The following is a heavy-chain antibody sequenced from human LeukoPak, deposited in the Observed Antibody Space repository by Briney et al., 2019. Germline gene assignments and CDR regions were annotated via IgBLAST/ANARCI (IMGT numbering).Heavy chain of an antibody. D-gene: IGHD2-15*01. V-gene: IGHV1-24*01. CDR3: ASVVDTTSPPLDP. CDR1: GYTLTELS. CDR2: FDPEDGET. J-gene: IGHJ5*02. Sequence: ASVKVSCKVSGYTLTELSMHWVRQAPGKGLEWMGGFDPEDGETIYAQKFQGRVTMTEDTSTDTAYMELRSLRSEDTAVYYCASVVDTTSPPLDPWGQGTLVTVSS.